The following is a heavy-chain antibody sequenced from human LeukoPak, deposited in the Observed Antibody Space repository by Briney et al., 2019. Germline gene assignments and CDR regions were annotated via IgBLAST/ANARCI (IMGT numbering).Heavy chain of an antibody. CDR2: ISSSSSYI. CDR1: GFTFSSYS. Sequence: GGSLRLSCAASGFTFSSYSMNWVRQAPGKGLEWVSSISSSSSYIYYADSVKGRFTISRDNSKNTLYLQMNSLRAEDTAVYYCAKCFGSGYVSFDYWGQGTLVTVSS. CDR3: AKCFGSGYVSFDY. D-gene: IGHD5-12*01. V-gene: IGHV3-21*04. J-gene: IGHJ4*02.